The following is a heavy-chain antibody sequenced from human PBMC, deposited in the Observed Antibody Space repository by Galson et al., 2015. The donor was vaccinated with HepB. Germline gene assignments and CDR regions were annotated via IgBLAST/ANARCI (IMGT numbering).Heavy chain of an antibody. Sequence: VKVSCKVSGYTFTDYYMHWVQQAPGKGLEWMGLVDPEDGETIYAEKFQGRVTITADTSTDTAYMELSSLRSEDTAVYYCATINTVRPMEGNYYYYYGMDVWGQGTTVTVSS. CDR1: GYTFTDYY. J-gene: IGHJ6*02. V-gene: IGHV1-69-2*01. CDR3: ATINTVRPMEGNYYYYYGMDV. D-gene: IGHD3-10*02. CDR2: VDPEDGET.